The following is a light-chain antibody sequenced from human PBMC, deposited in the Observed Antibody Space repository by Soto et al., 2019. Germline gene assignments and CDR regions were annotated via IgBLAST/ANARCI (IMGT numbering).Light chain of an antibody. J-gene: IGLJ1*01. CDR1: SSSIGAGYE. CDR2: GNG. CDR3: SSYTSSSPYV. Sequence: QSVLTQPPSVSGAPGQRVTISCSGTSSSIGAGYEVHWYHQLPGTAPKLVVSGNGNRPSGVPDRLSASKSGTSASLAITGLQAEDEADYYCSSYTSSSPYVFGTGTKLTVL. V-gene: IGLV1-40*01.